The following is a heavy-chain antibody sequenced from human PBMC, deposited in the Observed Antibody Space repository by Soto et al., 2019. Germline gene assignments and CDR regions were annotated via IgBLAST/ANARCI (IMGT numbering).Heavy chain of an antibody. CDR3: ARTGRAYSGSASGYNYRHLDC. J-gene: IGHJ4*02. V-gene: IGHV3-30-3*01. CDR1: GFTFSNYA. Sequence: QVQLVESGGGVVQPGRSLRLSCAASGFTFSNYAMHWVRQAPGKGLEWVAVISYDGSNKYYANSVKGRFTISRDNSKTTLYLHMNTLRAEDTAVFYCARTGRAYSGSASGYNYRHLDCWGQGTLVTVSA. D-gene: IGHD5-12*01. CDR2: ISYDGSNK.